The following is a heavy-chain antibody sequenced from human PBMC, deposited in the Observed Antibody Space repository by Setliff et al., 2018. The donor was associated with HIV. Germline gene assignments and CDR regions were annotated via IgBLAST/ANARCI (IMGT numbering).Heavy chain of an antibody. J-gene: IGHJ6*03. D-gene: IGHD3-10*01. CDR2: IWYDGNNI. Sequence: PGGSLRLSCAASGFSFSDYGMHWVRQAPGKGLEWVAFIWYDGNNIKYAGSVKGRFTISRDNSKNTLYLQMNSLRVEDSGAYYCANSYSASGNYHYYDYLDVWGKGTTVTVSS. CDR3: ANSYSASGNYHYYDYLDV. CDR1: GFSFSDYG. V-gene: IGHV3-30*02.